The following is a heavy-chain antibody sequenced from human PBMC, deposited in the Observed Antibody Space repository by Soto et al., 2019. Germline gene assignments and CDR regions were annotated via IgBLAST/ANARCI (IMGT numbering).Heavy chain of an antibody. CDR1: EFTLSSYW. J-gene: IGHJ4*02. Sequence: EVQLVESGGGLVQPGGSLRLSCTSSEFTLSSYWMSWVRQAPGQGLGWVASIKQDGSEKHYVDSVKGRFTISRDNAKNSRYLQVNRLRAEDTAVYSCARVWNDGRIDYWGQGTLVTVSS. CDR2: IKQDGSEK. D-gene: IGHD1-1*01. CDR3: ARVWNDGRIDY. V-gene: IGHV3-7*01.